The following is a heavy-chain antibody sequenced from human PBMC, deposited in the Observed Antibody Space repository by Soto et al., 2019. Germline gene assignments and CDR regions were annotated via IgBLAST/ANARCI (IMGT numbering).Heavy chain of an antibody. V-gene: IGHV1-18*01. CDR2: ISVYSYNT. Sequence: QVQLMQSGAEVKKPGASVKVSCKTSGYTFSNYGIAWVRQAPGQGLEWMGWISVYSYNTNYAHKLQGRVTMTRDISTSTAYMELRSLISDDGAVYYCARGGDYYGSGTYPFDYWGQGTLVAVSS. CDR1: GYTFSNYG. D-gene: IGHD3-10*01. CDR3: ARGGDYYGSGTYPFDY. J-gene: IGHJ4*02.